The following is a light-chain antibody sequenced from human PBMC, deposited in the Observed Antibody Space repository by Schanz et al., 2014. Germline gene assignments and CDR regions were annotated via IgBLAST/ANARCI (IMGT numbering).Light chain of an antibody. V-gene: IGLV1-47*02. CDR3: SSYGGNLGV. CDR1: SSNIGSNY. CDR2: SNN. Sequence: QSVLTQPPSASGTPGQRVTISCSGSSSNIGSNYVYWYQQLPGTAPKLLNYSNNQRPSGVPDRFSGSKSGNTASLTVSGLQAEDEADYYCSSYGGNLGVFGTGTKLTVL. J-gene: IGLJ1*01.